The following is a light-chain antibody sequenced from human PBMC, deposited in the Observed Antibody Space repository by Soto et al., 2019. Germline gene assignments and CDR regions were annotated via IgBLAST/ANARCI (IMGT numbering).Light chain of an antibody. CDR2: GAS. CDR3: QQYGTPLFT. CDR1: QSVTNNF. J-gene: IGKJ3*01. Sequence: IVLTQSPGTLSLSPGERATLSCGASQSVTNNFLAWYQQKPGQAPRLLIYGASSRATGVPDRFSGSESGTDCTLTISRLEPGDFAVYYCQQYGTPLFTFGPGTKVDIK. V-gene: IGKV3-20*01.